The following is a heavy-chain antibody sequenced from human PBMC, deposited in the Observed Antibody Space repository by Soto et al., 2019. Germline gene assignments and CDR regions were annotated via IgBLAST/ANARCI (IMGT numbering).Heavy chain of an antibody. J-gene: IGHJ6*02. CDR3: TRVVSFGSAEYSYSDGMDV. CDR1: GFTFNTYW. Sequence: GGSLRLSCAASGFTFNTYWMHWVRQAPGKGLVWVSRANSDGSSTTYADSVKGRFTISRDNARNTLYLQMNSLRAEDTAVYYCTRVVSFGSAEYSYSDGMDVWSRGTTVTVS. CDR2: ANSDGSST. V-gene: IGHV3-74*03. D-gene: IGHD1-26*01.